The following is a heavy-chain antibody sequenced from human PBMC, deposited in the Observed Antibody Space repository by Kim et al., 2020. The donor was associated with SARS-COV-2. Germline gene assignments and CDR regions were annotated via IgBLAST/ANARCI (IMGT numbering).Heavy chain of an antibody. V-gene: IGHV5-51*01. CDR2: IYPGDSDT. CDR3: ATFTIAAAGLRSNYYYGMDV. Sequence: GESLKISCKGSGYSFTSYWIGWVRQMPGKGLEWMGIIYPGDSDTRYSPSFQGQVTISADKSISTAYLQWSSLKASDTAMYYCATFTIAAAGLRSNYYYGMDVWGQGTTVTVSS. D-gene: IGHD6-13*01. J-gene: IGHJ6*02. CDR1: GYSFTSYW.